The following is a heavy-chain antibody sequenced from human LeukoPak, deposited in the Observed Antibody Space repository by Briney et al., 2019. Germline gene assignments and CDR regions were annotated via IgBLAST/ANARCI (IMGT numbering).Heavy chain of an antibody. Sequence: SETLSLTCTVSGGSISSSSYYWGWIRQPPGKGLEWIGSIYYSGSTYYNPSLKSRVTISVDTSKNQFSLKLSSVTAADTAVYYCATHIVVVAAGWFDPWGQGTLVTVSS. V-gene: IGHV4-39*01. J-gene: IGHJ5*02. D-gene: IGHD2-15*01. CDR2: IYYSGST. CDR3: ATHIVVVAAGWFDP. CDR1: GGSISSSSYY.